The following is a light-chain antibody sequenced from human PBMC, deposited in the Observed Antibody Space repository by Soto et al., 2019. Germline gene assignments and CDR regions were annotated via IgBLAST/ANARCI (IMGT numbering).Light chain of an antibody. J-gene: IGKJ1*01. Sequence: IVIPQYPATLSVSPGERATLSCRSSQSVSSNLAWYQQKPGQAPRLLIYGASTRATGIPARFSGSGSGTEFTLTISSLQSEDFAVYYCQQYNNWPPWTFGQGTKVDI. CDR3: QQYNNWPPWT. V-gene: IGKV3-15*01. CDR2: GAS. CDR1: QSVSSN.